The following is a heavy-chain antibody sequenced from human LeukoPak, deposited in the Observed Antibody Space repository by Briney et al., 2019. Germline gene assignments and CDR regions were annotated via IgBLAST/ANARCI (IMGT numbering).Heavy chain of an antibody. CDR3: ARDAPSIRFLEWSPYYYGMDV. CDR1: GFTFSSYS. J-gene: IGHJ6*02. D-gene: IGHD3-3*01. CDR2: ISSSSSYI. V-gene: IGHV3-21*01. Sequence: PGGSLRLSCAASGFTFSSYSMNWVRQAPGKGLEWVPSISSSSSYIYYADSVKGRFTISRDNAKNSPYLQMNSLRAEDTAVYYCARDAPSIRFLEWSPYYYGMDVWGQGTTVTVSS.